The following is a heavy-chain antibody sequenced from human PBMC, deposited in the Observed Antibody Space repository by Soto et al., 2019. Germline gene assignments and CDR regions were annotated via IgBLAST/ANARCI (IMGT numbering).Heavy chain of an antibody. V-gene: IGHV3-23*01. J-gene: IGHJ4*02. CDR3: AGRVVPAAAFDY. Sequence: EVQLLESGGGLVQPGGSLRLSCAASGFTFSSYAMSWVRQAPGKGLEWVSAISGSGGSTYYADSVKGRFTISRDNSKNTLYLQMNSQRAEDTAVYYCAGRVVPAAAFDYWGQGTLVTVSS. CDR1: GFTFSSYA. CDR2: ISGSGGST. D-gene: IGHD2-2*01.